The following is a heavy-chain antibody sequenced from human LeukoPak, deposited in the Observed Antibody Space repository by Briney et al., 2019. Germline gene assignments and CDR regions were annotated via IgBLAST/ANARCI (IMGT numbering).Heavy chain of an antibody. Sequence: ASVKVSCKASGGTFTSYAISWVRQAPGQGLEWMGGIIPIFGTANYAQKFQGRVTITADESTSTAYMELSSLRSEDTAVYYCARSGPKWEEYNWYYWGQGTLVTVSS. CDR2: IIPIFGTA. J-gene: IGHJ4*02. V-gene: IGHV1-69*13. CDR3: ARSGPKWEEYNWYY. CDR1: GGTFTSYA. D-gene: IGHD1-20*01.